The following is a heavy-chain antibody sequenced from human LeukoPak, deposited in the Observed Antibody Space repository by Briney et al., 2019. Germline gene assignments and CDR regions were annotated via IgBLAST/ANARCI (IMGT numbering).Heavy chain of an antibody. Sequence: SETLSHTCTVSGGSISSGSYYWSWIRQPAGKGLEWIGRIYTSGSTNYNPSLKSRVAISVDTSKNQFSLKLSSVTAADTAVYYCARVLRGYDGGFDPWAREPWSPSPQ. J-gene: IGHJ5*02. CDR1: GGSISSGSYY. CDR3: ARVLRGYDGGFDP. CDR2: IYTSGST. V-gene: IGHV4-61*02. D-gene: IGHD5-12*01.